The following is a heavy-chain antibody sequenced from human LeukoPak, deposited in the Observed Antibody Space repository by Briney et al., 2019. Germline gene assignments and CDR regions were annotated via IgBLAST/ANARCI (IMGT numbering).Heavy chain of an antibody. V-gene: IGHV4-34*01. CDR2: INHSGST. Sequence: SETLSLTCAVYGGSFSGYYWSWIRQPPGKGLEWIGEINHSGSTYYNPSLKSRVTISVDTSKNQFSLKLSSVTAADTAVYYCARDPPPRSGSSPTADYWGQGTLVTVSS. D-gene: IGHD3-10*01. J-gene: IGHJ4*02. CDR3: ARDPPPRSGSSPTADY. CDR1: GGSFSGYY.